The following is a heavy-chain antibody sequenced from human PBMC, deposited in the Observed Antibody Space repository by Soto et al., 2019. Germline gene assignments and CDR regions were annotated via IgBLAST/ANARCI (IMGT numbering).Heavy chain of an antibody. D-gene: IGHD2-2*01. Sequence: ASVKVSCKASGYTFTSYGISWVRQAPGQGLEWMGWISAYNGNTNYAQKLQGRVTMTTDTSTSTAYMELRSLRSDDTAVYYCARDRCSSTSCLAPYYYGMDVWGQGTTVTVSS. V-gene: IGHV1-18*01. CDR2: ISAYNGNT. J-gene: IGHJ6*02. CDR1: GYTFTSYG. CDR3: ARDRCSSTSCLAPYYYGMDV.